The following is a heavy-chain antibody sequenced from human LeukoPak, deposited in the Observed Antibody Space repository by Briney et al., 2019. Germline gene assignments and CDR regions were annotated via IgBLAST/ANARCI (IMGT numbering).Heavy chain of an antibody. D-gene: IGHD3-3*01. V-gene: IGHV1-69*05. J-gene: IGHJ5*02. CDR3: ARDRGRETYYDFWSGYSSGGHHWFDP. CDR1: GGTFSSYA. Sequence: GASVKVSCKASGGTFSSYAISWVRQAPGQGLEWMGGIIPIFGTANYAQKFQGRVTNTTDESTSTAYMELSSLRSEDTAVYYCARDRGRETYYDFWSGYSSGGHHWFDPWGQGTLVTVSS. CDR2: IIPIFGTA.